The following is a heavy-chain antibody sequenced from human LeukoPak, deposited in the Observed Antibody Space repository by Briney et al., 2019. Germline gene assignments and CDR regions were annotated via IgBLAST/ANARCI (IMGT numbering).Heavy chain of an antibody. D-gene: IGHD3-9*01. CDR1: GFTFSSYG. CDR2: ISYDGSNK. Sequence: PGRSLRLSCAASGFTFSSYGMHWVRQAPGKGLEWVAVISYDGSNKYYADSVKGRFTISRDNSKNTLYLQMNSLRAEDMAVYYCAKDGRRNFDWLRGLYYYGMDVWGQGTTVTVSS. V-gene: IGHV3-30*18. J-gene: IGHJ6*02. CDR3: AKDGRRNFDWLRGLYYYGMDV.